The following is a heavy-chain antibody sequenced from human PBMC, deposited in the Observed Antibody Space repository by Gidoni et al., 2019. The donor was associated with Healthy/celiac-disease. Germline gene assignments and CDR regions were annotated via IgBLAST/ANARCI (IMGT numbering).Heavy chain of an antibody. J-gene: IGHJ4*02. CDR3: ARLDIVGATIPNY. V-gene: IGHV4-39*01. CDR1: GGSISSSSYY. Sequence: QLQLQESGPGLVKPSETLSLTCTVSGGSISSSSYYWGWIRQPPGKGLEWIGSIYYSGSTYYHPSLKSRVTISVDTSKNQFSLKLSSVTAADTAVYYCARLDIVGATIPNYWGQGTLVTVSS. CDR2: IYYSGST. D-gene: IGHD1-26*01.